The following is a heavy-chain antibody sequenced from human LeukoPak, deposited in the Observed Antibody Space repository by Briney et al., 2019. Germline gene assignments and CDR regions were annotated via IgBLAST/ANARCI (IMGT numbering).Heavy chain of an antibody. V-gene: IGHV1-18*01. Sequence: ASGKVSCKASGYTFTSYGISWVRQAPGPGLEWVGLISAYNGNTNYAQKLQGRVTMTTDTSTSTAYMELRSLRSDDTAVYYCARDGPTTYYYDSSGYPFDYWGQGTLVTVSS. D-gene: IGHD3-22*01. CDR2: ISAYNGNT. J-gene: IGHJ4*02. CDR3: ARDGPTTYYYDSSGYPFDY. CDR1: GYTFTSYG.